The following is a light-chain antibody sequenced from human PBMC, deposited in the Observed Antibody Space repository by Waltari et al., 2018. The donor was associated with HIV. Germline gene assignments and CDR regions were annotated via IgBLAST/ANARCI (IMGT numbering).Light chain of an antibody. J-gene: IGLJ3*02. CDR3: STWDASLNGWV. V-gene: IGLV1-44*01. CDR1: SSSIGNYT. Sequence: QSVLTQPPSASGTPGQRVTIPCSGSSSSIGNYTINWYRQLPGMTPKLLIYSNNQRPSGVPDRFSGSKSGTSASLAISGLQSEDEADYSCSTWDASLNGWVFGGGTKLTVL. CDR2: SNN.